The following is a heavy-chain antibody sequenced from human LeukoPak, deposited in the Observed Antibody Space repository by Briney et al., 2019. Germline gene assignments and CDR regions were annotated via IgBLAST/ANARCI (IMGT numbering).Heavy chain of an antibody. Sequence: PGRSLRLSCAASGFTFSSYAMHWVRQAPGKGLEWVAVISYDGSNKYYADSVKGRFTISRDDSKNTQYLQMNNLRIEDSAMYYCATGSDYYYASWGRGTLVTVSS. CDR1: GFTFSSYA. J-gene: IGHJ5*02. V-gene: IGHV3-30*04. D-gene: IGHD3-3*01. CDR3: ATGSDYYYAS. CDR2: ISYDGSNK.